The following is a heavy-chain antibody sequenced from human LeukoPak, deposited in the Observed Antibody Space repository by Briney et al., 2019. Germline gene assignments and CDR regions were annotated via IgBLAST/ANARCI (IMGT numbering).Heavy chain of an antibody. CDR3: ARDGGYGHYDY. J-gene: IGHJ4*02. CDR2: INDGGST. D-gene: IGHD5-18*01. CDR1: GGSFSYYY. Sequence: SETLSLTCAVYGGSFSYYYWTWIRQPPGKGLEWIGEINDGGSTKYNPSLKSRVTISVDTSKNQISLEVTSVTAADTAVYYCARDGGYGHYDYWGRGTLVTVSS. V-gene: IGHV4-34*01.